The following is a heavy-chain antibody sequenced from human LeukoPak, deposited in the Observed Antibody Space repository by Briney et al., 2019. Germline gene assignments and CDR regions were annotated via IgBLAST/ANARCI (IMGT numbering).Heavy chain of an antibody. CDR3: ARGRFGNPLQLQPRRPFDM. Sequence: PSETLSLTCAVYGGIFNGYYWSWIRQPPGKGLEWLGEINRSGTTNYNPTLKSRVTISVDTSKSQVSLKLTSVTAADTAVFYCARGRFGNPLQLQPRRPFDMWGQGTVVTISS. D-gene: IGHD1-1*01. V-gene: IGHV4-34*01. J-gene: IGHJ3*02. CDR1: GGIFNGYY. CDR2: INRSGTT.